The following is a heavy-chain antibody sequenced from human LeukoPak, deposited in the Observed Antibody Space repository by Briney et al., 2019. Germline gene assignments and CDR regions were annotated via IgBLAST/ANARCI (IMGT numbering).Heavy chain of an antibody. J-gene: IGHJ4*02. D-gene: IGHD3-3*01. CDR3: ARGRELRFLEWTRSYYFDY. V-gene: IGHV4-61*01. CDR1: GGSVSSGSYY. Sequence: PSETLSLTCTVSGGSVSSGSYYWSWIRQPPGKGLEWIGYIYYSGSTNYNPSLKSRVTISVDTSKNQFSLKLSSVTAADTAVYYCARGRELRFLEWTRSYYFDYWGQGTLVTVSS. CDR2: IYYSGST.